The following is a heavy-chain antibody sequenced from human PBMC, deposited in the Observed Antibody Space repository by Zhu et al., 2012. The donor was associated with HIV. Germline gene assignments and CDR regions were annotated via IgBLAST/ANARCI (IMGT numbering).Heavy chain of an antibody. CDR1: GGSISSSTR. Sequence: QVQLQESGPGLVKPSGTLSLTCAASGGSISSSTRWTWVRQPPGKGLEWIGEIYHTGSTNYNPSLESRVTISVDKSNNQFSLELTSVTAADTAIYYCAGRTNGHWILGYWGQGTLVTVSS. CDR2: IYHTGST. J-gene: IGHJ4*02. D-gene: IGHD1-1*01. V-gene: IGHV4-4*02. CDR3: AGRTNGHWILGY.